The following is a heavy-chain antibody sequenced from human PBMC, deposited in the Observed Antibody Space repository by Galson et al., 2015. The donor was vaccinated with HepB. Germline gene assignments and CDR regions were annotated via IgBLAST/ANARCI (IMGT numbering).Heavy chain of an antibody. CDR2: INPDGTNV. D-gene: IGHD3-22*01. Sequence: SLRLSCAASGFTFGIYWMHWVRQPPGGGPVWVSHINPDGTNVRYADSVKGRFTISRDNAKNTLYLQMNSLRDEDTAVYYCLHDSDSPDYWGQGTMVTVSS. CDR3: LHDSDSPDY. J-gene: IGHJ4*02. V-gene: IGHV3-74*01. CDR1: GFTFGIYW.